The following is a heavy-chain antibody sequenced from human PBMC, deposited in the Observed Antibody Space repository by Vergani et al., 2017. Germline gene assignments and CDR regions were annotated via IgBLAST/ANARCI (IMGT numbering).Heavy chain of an antibody. V-gene: IGHV3-73*01. CDR2: IRSKANSYAT. D-gene: IGHD3-16*01. J-gene: IGHJ6*02. Sequence: EVQLVESGGGLVQPGGSLKLSCAASGFTFSGSAMHWVRQASGKGREWVGRIRSKANSYATAYAASVKGRFTISRDDSKNTAYLQMNSLKTEDTAVYYCTRLFGYYYYGMDVWGQGTTVTVSS. CDR1: GFTFSGSA. CDR3: TRLFGYYYYGMDV.